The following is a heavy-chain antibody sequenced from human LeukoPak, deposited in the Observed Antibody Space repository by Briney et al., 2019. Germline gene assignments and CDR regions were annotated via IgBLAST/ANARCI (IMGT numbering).Heavy chain of an antibody. CDR3: ARGGERESVVVPAAMPVDY. Sequence: SETLSLTCAVYGGSFSGYYWSWIRQPPGKGLEGIGEINHSGSTNYNPSLKSRVTISVDTSKNQFSLKLSSVTAADTAVYYCARGGERESVVVPAAMPVDYWGQGTLVTVSS. V-gene: IGHV4-34*01. CDR2: INHSGST. J-gene: IGHJ4*02. CDR1: GGSFSGYY. D-gene: IGHD2-2*01.